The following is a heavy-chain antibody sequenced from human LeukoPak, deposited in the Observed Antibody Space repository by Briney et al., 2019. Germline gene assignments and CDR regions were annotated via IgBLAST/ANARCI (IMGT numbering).Heavy chain of an antibody. CDR3: AREDCSGGDCTSFDY. J-gene: IGHJ4*02. CDR2: INPGGST. V-gene: IGHV4-34*01. D-gene: IGHD2-15*01. CDR1: GGTFSGYY. Sequence: KPSETLSLTCAVYGGTFSGYYWSWIRQSPGKGLEWIGEINPGGSTNYNPSLESRVIISVDTSKNQFSLKMDSVRAADTAVYYCAREDCSGGDCTSFDYWGQGTLVIVSS.